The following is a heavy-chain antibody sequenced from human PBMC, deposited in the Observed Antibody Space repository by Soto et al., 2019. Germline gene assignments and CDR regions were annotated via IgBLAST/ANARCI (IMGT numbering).Heavy chain of an antibody. J-gene: IGHJ5*02. CDR3: ARGGGSGYSYGPPVTPFRFDP. D-gene: IGHD5-18*01. CDR1: GYSFTSYW. Sequence: PGESLKISCKGSGYSFTSYWISWVRQMPGKGLEWMGRIDPSDSYTNYSPSFQGHVTISADKSISTAYLQWSSLKASDTAVYYCARGGGSGYSYGPPVTPFRFDPWGQGTLVTVSS. CDR2: IDPSDSYT. V-gene: IGHV5-10-1*01.